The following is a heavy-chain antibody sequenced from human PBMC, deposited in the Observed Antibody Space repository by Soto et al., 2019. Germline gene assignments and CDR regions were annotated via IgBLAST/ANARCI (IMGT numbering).Heavy chain of an antibody. D-gene: IGHD1-26*01. CDR1: GYTFTSYG. CDR3: ARASGSSYWFDP. Sequence: QVQLVQSGAEVKKPGASVKVSCKASGYTFTSYGISWVRQAPGQGLEWMGWISAYNGNTNYAQKLQGRVTMTKDTSTSTAYMELRSLRSAATAVYYCARASGSSYWFDPWGQGTLVTVSS. V-gene: IGHV1-18*01. J-gene: IGHJ5*02. CDR2: ISAYNGNT.